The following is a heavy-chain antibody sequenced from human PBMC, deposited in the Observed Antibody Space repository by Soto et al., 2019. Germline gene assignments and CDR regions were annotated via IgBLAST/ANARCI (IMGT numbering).Heavy chain of an antibody. CDR1: GGSISSSNYY. J-gene: IGHJ3*02. V-gene: IGHV4-39*01. CDR3: ASPTLGAFDM. CDR2: IYYSGST. Sequence: SETLSLTCTVSGGSISSSNYYWGWIRQPPGKGLEWIGSIYYSGSTSYNSSLKSRVTISVDTSKNQFSLRLSSVTAADTAVYYCASPTLGAFDMWGQGTMVTV. D-gene: IGHD3-16*01.